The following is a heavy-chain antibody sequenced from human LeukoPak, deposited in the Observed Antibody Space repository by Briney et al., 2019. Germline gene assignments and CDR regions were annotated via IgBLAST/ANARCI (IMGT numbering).Heavy chain of an antibody. Sequence: SVKVSCKASGGTFSSYAISWVRQAPGQGLEWMGRIITILGIANYAQKFQGRVTITADKSTSTAYMELSSLRSEDTAVYYCVRDSPPGIAVLPTGDWGQGTLVTVSS. CDR1: GGTFSSYA. V-gene: IGHV1-69*04. J-gene: IGHJ4*02. CDR2: IITILGIA. D-gene: IGHD6-19*01. CDR3: VRDSPPGIAVLPTGD.